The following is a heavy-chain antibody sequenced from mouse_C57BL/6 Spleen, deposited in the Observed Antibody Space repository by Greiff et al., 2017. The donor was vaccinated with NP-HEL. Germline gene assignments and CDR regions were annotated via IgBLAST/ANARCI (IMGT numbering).Heavy chain of an antibody. V-gene: IGHV1-50*01. D-gene: IGHD1-1*01. CDR3: ARGGSSYPVDY. CDR2: IDPSDSYT. CDR1: GYTFTSYW. J-gene: IGHJ2*01. Sequence: QVQLQQPGAELVKPGASVKLSCKASGYTFTSYWMQWVKQRPGQGLEWIGEIDPSDSYTNYNQKFKGKATLTVDTSSSTAYMQLSSLTSEDSAVYYCARGGSSYPVDYWGQGTTLTVSS.